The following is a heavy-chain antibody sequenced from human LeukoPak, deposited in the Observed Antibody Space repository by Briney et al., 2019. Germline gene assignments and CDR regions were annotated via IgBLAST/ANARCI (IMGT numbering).Heavy chain of an antibody. Sequence: SETLSLTCTVSGGSISSYYWSWIRQPAGKGLEWIGRIYTSGSTNYNPSLKSRVTMSVDTSKNQFSLKLSSVTAADTAVYYCARGSDDSSGYYGLGVAFDIWGQGTMVTVSS. D-gene: IGHD3-22*01. CDR3: ARGSDDSSGYYGLGVAFDI. CDR2: IYTSGST. V-gene: IGHV4-4*07. CDR1: GGSISSYY. J-gene: IGHJ3*02.